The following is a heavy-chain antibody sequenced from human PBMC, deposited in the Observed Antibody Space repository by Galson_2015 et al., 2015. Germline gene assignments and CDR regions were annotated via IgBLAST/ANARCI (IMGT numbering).Heavy chain of an antibody. CDR2: ISYDGSSK. Sequence: SLRLSCAASGFTFSSYGMHWVRQAPGKGLEWVAVISYDGSSKYYADSVKGRFTISRDNSKNTLYLQMNSLRAEGTAVYYCAKASLYGSGSLDLDYWGQGTLVTVSS. D-gene: IGHD3-10*01. CDR1: GFTFSSYG. J-gene: IGHJ4*02. CDR3: AKASLYGSGSLDLDY. V-gene: IGHV3-30*18.